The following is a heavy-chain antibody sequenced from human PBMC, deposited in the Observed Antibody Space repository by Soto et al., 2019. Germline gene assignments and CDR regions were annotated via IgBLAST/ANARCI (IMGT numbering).Heavy chain of an antibody. J-gene: IGHJ6*02. CDR3: ARDPRYCSTTSCYNHYYYFCMDV. D-gene: IGHD2-2*02. V-gene: IGHV1-69*18. CDR1: GGTSSRFP. Sequence: QVQLVQAGAEVKKPGSPVKVSCKASGGTSSRFPISWVRQAPGQGLEWMGMIIPMFGAAEAAQKLQGRITITADESTSTAYMEPSSLKSEDTAVYFCARDPRYCSTTSCYNHYYYFCMDVWGQGTTVTVSS. CDR2: IIPMFGAA.